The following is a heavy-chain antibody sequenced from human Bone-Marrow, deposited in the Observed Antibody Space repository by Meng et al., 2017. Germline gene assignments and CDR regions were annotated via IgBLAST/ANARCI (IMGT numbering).Heavy chain of an antibody. CDR3: ARALGY. CDR2: IYTSGST. V-gene: IGHV4-61*02. CDR1: GGSISSGSYY. D-gene: IGHD7-27*01. J-gene: IGHJ4*02. Sequence: SETLSLTCTVSGGSISSGSYYWSWIRQPAGKGLEWIGRIYTSGSTNYNPSLKSRVTVSVDTSKNQFSLKLSSVTAADTAVYYCARALGYWGQGTLVNVAS.